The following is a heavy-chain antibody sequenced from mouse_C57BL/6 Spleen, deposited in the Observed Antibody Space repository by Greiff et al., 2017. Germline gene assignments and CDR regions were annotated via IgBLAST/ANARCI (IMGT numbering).Heavy chain of an antibody. J-gene: IGHJ3*01. CDR2: INPNNGGT. CDR1: GYTFTDYN. CDR3: AIDSSGYEGWFAY. Sequence: VQLKESGPELVKPGASVKMSCKASGYTFTDYNMHWVKQSHGKSLEWIGYINPNNGGTSYNQKFKGKATLTVNKSSSTAYMELRSLTSEDSAVYDCAIDSSGYEGWFAYWGQGTLVTVSA. D-gene: IGHD3-2*02. V-gene: IGHV1-22*01.